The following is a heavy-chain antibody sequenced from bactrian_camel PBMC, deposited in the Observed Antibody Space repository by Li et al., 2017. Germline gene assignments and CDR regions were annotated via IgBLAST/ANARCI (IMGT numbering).Heavy chain of an antibody. J-gene: IGHJ4*01. V-gene: IGHV3S9*01. CDR3: AARRSVGLCSFGNDDY. Sequence: HVQLVESGGGSVQAGGSLRLSCTASGFTYSRYCMGWFRQVPGKERERVAGIEHDGGAVYGDWVKSRFTVSQDTPKRTLDLQLNNLKPEDTAMYVCAARRSVGLCSFGNDDYWGQGTQVTVSS. CDR2: IEHDGGA. CDR1: GFTYSRYC. D-gene: IGHD2*01.